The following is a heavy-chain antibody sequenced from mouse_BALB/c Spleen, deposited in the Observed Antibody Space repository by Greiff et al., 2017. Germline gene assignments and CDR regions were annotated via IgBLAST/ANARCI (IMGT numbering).Heavy chain of an antibody. Sequence: LKESGPGILQPSQTLSLTCSFSGFSLSTSGMSVGWIRQPSGKGLEWLAHIWWNDDKYYNPALKSRLTISKDTSNNQVFLKIASVVTADTATYYCARIVRSTITYWGQGTLVTVSA. J-gene: IGHJ3*01. CDR1: GFSLSTSGMS. CDR2: IWWNDDK. V-gene: IGHV8-8*01. D-gene: IGHD2-1*01. CDR3: ARIVRSTITY.